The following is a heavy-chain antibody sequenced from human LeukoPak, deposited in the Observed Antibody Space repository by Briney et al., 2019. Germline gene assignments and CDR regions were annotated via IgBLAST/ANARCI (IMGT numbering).Heavy chain of an antibody. CDR3: AREGCGSSCPYYYYYMDV. CDR2: IIPIFGTA. J-gene: IGHJ6*03. CDR1: GGTFSSYA. V-gene: IGHV1-69*05. D-gene: IGHD6-13*01. Sequence: ASVKVSCKASGGTFSSYAISWVRQAPGQGLEWMGGIIPIFGTANYAQKFQGRVTITTDESTSTGYMELSSLRSEDTAVYYCAREGCGSSCPYYYYYMDVWGKGTTVTVSS.